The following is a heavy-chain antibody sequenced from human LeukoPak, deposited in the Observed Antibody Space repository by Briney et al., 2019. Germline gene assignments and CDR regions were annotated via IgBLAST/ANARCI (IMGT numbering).Heavy chain of an antibody. J-gene: IGHJ4*02. CDR3: GSRGYSYGPVNY. V-gene: IGHV4-59*08. CDR1: GGSISSYY. D-gene: IGHD5-18*01. Sequence: SETLSLTCTVSGGSISSYYWSWIRQPPGKGLEWIGYIYYSGSTNYNPSLKSRVTISVDTSKNQLSLKLSSVAAADTAVYYCGSRGYSYGPVNYWGQGTLVTVSS. CDR2: IYYSGST.